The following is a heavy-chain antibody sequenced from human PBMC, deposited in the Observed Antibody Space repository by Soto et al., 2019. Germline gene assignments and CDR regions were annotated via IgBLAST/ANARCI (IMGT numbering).Heavy chain of an antibody. D-gene: IGHD5-12*01. CDR1: GGSFSGYY. J-gene: IGHJ3*02. Sequence: SKTLSLICAVYGGSFSGYYWSWIRQPQGKGLEWIGEINHSASTNYNPSLKSRVTISVDKSKNQFSLKLSSVTAADTAVYYCARDSGYELGAFDIWGQGTMVTVSS. V-gene: IGHV4-34*01. CDR2: INHSAST. CDR3: ARDSGYELGAFDI.